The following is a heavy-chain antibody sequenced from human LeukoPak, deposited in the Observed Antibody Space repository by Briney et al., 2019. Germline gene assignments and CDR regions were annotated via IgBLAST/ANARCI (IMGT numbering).Heavy chain of an antibody. CDR2: IKQDGSEK. V-gene: IGHV3-7*01. CDR1: GFTFSSYW. J-gene: IGHJ1*01. Sequence: GGSLRLSCAASGFTFSSYWMSWVRQAPGKGLEWVANIKQDGSEKYHVDSVKGRFTISRDNAKNSLYLQMNSLRAEDTAVYYCARDRSRYDFWSGYRYFQHWGQGTLVTVSS. D-gene: IGHD3-3*01. CDR3: ARDRSRYDFWSGYRYFQH.